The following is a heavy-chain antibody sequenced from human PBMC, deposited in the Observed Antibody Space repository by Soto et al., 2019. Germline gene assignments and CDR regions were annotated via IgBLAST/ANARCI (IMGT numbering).Heavy chain of an antibody. Sequence: LRLSCAASGLTFSSYEMNWVRHAPGKGLEWVSYISSSGSTIYYADSVKGRFTISRDNAKNSLYLQMNSLRAEDTAVYYCARDQKYCSSTSCYILHVAHYYYYYGMDVWGQGTTVTVSS. V-gene: IGHV3-48*03. CDR2: ISSSGSTI. CDR3: ARDQKYCSSTSCYILHVAHYYYYYGMDV. CDR1: GLTFSSYE. D-gene: IGHD2-2*02. J-gene: IGHJ6*02.